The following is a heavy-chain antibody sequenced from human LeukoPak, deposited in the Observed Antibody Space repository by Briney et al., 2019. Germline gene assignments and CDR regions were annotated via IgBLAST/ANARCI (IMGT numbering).Heavy chain of an antibody. CDR1: GFTFSSYE. CDR2: ISSSGSTI. V-gene: IGHV3-48*03. Sequence: PGGSLRLSCAASGFTFSSYEMNWIRQAPGKGLEWVSYISSSGSTIYYADSVKGRFTISKDNAKNSLYLQMNSLRAEDTAVYYCARWRENDYSWGQGTLVTVSS. CDR3: ARWRENDYS. J-gene: IGHJ4*02. D-gene: IGHD2-21*02.